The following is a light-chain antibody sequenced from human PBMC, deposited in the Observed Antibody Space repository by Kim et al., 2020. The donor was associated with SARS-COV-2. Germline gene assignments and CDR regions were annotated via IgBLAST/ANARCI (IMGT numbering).Light chain of an antibody. V-gene: IGLV3-1*01. J-gene: IGLJ3*02. CDR3: QAWDSSTGV. CDR1: KLGDKY. Sequence: SYELTQPPSVSVSPGQTASITCSGDKLGDKYVCWYQQKPGLSPVRVIYEDSRRPSGIPERFLGSNSGNTATLTISGTQAMDEADYYCQAWDSSTGVFGGGTQLTVL. CDR2: EDS.